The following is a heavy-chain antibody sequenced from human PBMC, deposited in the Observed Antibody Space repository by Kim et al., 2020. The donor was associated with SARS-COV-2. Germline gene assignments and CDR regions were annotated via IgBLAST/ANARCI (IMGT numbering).Heavy chain of an antibody. D-gene: IGHD3-3*01. CDR1: GGSISSDY. CDR2: SYYSWST. CDR3: ARDHREWLQYAANWYFDL. Sequence: SETLSLTCTVSGGSISSDYWSWIRQPPGKGMEWIGYSYYSWSTNYNPSLKSRVTISVDTSKNQISLKLSSVTAAATAAYYCARDHREWLQYAANWYFDL. V-gene: IGHV4-59*01. J-gene: IGHJ2*01.